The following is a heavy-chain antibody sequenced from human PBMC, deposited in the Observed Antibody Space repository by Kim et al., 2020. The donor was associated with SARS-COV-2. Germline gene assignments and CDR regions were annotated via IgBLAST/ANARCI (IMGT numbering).Heavy chain of an antibody. Sequence: LSLTCTVSGGSISSGGYYWSWIRQHPGKGLEWIGYIYYSGSTYYNPSLKSRVTISVDTSKNQFSLKLSSVTAADTAVYYCARGEAMAYYFDYWGQGTLVTVSS. CDR1: GGSISSGGYY. V-gene: IGHV4-31*03. CDR2: IYYSGST. D-gene: IGHD5-18*01. CDR3: ARGEAMAYYFDY. J-gene: IGHJ4*02.